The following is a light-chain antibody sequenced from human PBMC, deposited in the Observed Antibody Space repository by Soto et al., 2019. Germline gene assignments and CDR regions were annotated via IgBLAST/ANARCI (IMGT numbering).Light chain of an antibody. CDR3: SSYTSSSTRGV. J-gene: IGLJ1*01. Sequence: QSALAQPASLSGSPGQSITISCTGTSSDVGGYNYVSWYQQHPGKAPKLMIYDVSNRPSGVSNRFSGSKSGNTASLTISGLQAEDEADYYCSSYTSSSTRGVFGTGTKVTVL. V-gene: IGLV2-14*01. CDR2: DVS. CDR1: SSDVGGYNY.